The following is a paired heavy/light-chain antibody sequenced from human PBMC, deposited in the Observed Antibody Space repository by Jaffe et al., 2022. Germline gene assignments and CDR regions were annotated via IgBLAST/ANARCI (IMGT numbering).Heavy chain of an antibody. CDR2: ISGYGDST. CDR3: ALWAGHVNDWYGPFDD. CDR1: GFIFSSYV. V-gene: IGHV3-23*01. D-gene: IGHD3-9*01. J-gene: IGHJ4*02. Sequence: EVQLLESGGGLVQPGGSLRLSCAGSGFIFSSYVMAWVRQAPGKGLDWVSAISGYGDSTYYADSVKGRFTISRDNSKNTLYLQMNSLRADDTAVYYCALWAGHVNDWYGPFDDWGQGTLVTVSS.
Light chain of an antibody. CDR3: QQYAGSPLYT. J-gene: IGKJ2*01. CDR2: AAS. CDR1: QSVTGSC. V-gene: IGKV3-20*01. Sequence: DIVLTQSPGTLSLSPGERATLSCRASQSVTGSCLAWYQQKPGQAPRLLIYAASVRATGIPDRFSGSGSGTDFTLTISRLEPEDFAVYYCQQYAGSPLYTFGQGTKLDIK.